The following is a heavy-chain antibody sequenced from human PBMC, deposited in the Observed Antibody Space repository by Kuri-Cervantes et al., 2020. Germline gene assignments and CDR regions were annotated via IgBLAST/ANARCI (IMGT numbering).Heavy chain of an antibody. CDR3: TTDDGKMYNWNDGSKTNGDY. CDR2: IGTAGDT. J-gene: IGHJ4*02. Sequence: GESLKISCAASGFTFSSYDMHWVRQATGKGLEWVSAIGTAGDTYYPGSVKGRFTISRENAKNSLYLQMNSLKTEDTAVYYCTTDDGKMYNWNDGSKTNGDYWSQGTLVTVSS. D-gene: IGHD1-20*01. CDR1: GFTFSSYD. V-gene: IGHV3-13*01.